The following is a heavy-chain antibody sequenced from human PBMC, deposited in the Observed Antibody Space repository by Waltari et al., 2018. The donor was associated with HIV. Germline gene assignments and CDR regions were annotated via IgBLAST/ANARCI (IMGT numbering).Heavy chain of an antibody. J-gene: IGHJ4*02. CDR2: MYNSGTT. Sequence: QLHLQESGPGLVKPSETLALTCTVSGGSITRNDFYWAWIRQPPGKGLEGIVLMYNSGTTDYNPSLKSRVSMSRDTSKNRFSLRLHSVTAADTAIYYCARRGDGFNQHARLDHWGPGTLVTVSS. CDR1: GGSITRNDFY. D-gene: IGHD2-2*01. CDR3: ARRGDGFNQHARLDH. V-gene: IGHV4-39*01.